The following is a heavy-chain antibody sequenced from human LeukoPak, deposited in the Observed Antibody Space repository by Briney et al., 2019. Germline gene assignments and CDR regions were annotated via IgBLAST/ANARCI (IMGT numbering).Heavy chain of an antibody. V-gene: IGHV1-58*02. Sequence: ASVKVSCKASGSTFTSSAMQWVRQARGQRLEWIGWIVVGSGNTNYAQKFQERVTITRDMSTSTAYMELSSLRSEDTAVYYCAAGPLGVVVPAVFTRWGQGTLVTVSS. J-gene: IGHJ4*02. CDR3: AAGPLGVVVPAVFTR. CDR1: GSTFTSSA. D-gene: IGHD2-2*01. CDR2: IVVGSGNT.